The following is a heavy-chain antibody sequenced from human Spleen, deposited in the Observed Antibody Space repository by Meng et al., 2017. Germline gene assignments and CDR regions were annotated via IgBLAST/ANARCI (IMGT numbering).Heavy chain of an antibody. D-gene: IGHD6-13*01. CDR3: ARATAAAAKGRWFDP. J-gene: IGHJ5*02. CDR2: IYYSGST. Sequence: EWGPGLVLPSETLSLICSVFGGSVSSGVSYWSWIRQPPGKGLEWIGYIYYSGSTNYNPSLKSRVTISVDTSKNQFSLKLSSVTAADTAVYYCARATAAAAKGRWFDPWGQGTLVTVSS. V-gene: IGHV4-61*08. CDR1: GGSVSSGVSY.